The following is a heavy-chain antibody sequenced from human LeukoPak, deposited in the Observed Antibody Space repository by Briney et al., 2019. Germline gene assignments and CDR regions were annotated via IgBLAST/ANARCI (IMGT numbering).Heavy chain of an antibody. D-gene: IGHD5-12*01. CDR1: GGSISSGGYY. CDR2: IYYSGST. J-gene: IGHJ4*02. CDR3: AREGIVATPDY. Sequence: PSQTLSLTCTVSGGSISSGGYYWSWIRQHPGKGLEWIGYIYYSGSTNYNPSLKSRVTISVDTSKNQFSLKLSSVTAADTAVYYCAREGIVATPDYWGQGTLVTVSS. V-gene: IGHV4-31*03.